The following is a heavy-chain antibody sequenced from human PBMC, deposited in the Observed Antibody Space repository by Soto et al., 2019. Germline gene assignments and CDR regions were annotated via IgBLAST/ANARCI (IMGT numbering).Heavy chain of an antibody. CDR2: IIPILGIA. Sequence: ASVKVSCKASGGTFSSYTISWVRQAPGQGLEWMGRIIPILGIANYAQKFQGRVTITADKSTSTAYMELSSLRSEDTAVYYCAMIDYGALWVYSFYGMDAWGQGTTVTVSS. V-gene: IGHV1-69*02. CDR1: GGTFSSYT. CDR3: AMIDYGALWVYSFYGMDA. D-gene: IGHD4-17*01. J-gene: IGHJ6*02.